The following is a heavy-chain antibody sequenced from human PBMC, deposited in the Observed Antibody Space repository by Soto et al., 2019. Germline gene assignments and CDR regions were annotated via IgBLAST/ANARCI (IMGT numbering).Heavy chain of an antibody. CDR1: GYTFTSYA. Sequence: GASVKVSCKASGYTFTSYAMHWVRQAPGQRLERMGWINAGNGNTKYSQKFQGRVTITRDTSASTAYMELSSLRSEDTAVYYCARSLVHTETVRDIDYYYYYYMDVWGKGTTVNVSS. CDR2: INAGNGNT. V-gene: IGHV1-3*01. D-gene: IGHD3-10*01. J-gene: IGHJ6*03. CDR3: ARSLVHTETVRDIDYYYYYYMDV.